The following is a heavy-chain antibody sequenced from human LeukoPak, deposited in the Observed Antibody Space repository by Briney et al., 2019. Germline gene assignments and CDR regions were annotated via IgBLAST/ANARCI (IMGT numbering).Heavy chain of an antibody. CDR3: ARDDPSMIAALHY. D-gene: IGHD6-6*01. CDR2: ISGSSTNI. J-gene: IGHJ4*02. CDR1: GFTFSDYR. V-gene: IGHV3-21*01. Sequence: GESLRLSCAASGFTFSDYRMNWVRQVPGKGLEWVSSISGSSTNIYYADSVKGRFTISRDNAKNSVYLQMNSLRAEDTAVYYCARDDPSMIAALHYWGQGTLVTVSS.